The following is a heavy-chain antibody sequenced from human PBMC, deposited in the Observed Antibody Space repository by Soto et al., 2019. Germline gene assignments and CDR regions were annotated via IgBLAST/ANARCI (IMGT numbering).Heavy chain of an antibody. V-gene: IGHV1-3*05. Sequence: QVQLVQSGAEEKKPGASVKVSCKASGYTFTSYAMHWVRQAPGQRLEWMGWINAGNGNTKYSQKFQGRVTINSDTSASTHYMELSSLRSEDTAVYYCARSIVVVTALDYWGQGTLVTVSS. CDR2: INAGNGNT. D-gene: IGHD2-21*02. J-gene: IGHJ4*02. CDR1: GYTFTSYA. CDR3: ARSIVVVTALDY.